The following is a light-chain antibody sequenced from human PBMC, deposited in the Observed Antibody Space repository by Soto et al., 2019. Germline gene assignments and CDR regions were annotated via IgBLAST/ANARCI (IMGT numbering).Light chain of an antibody. CDR2: GAS. CDR1: QSVRSTY. V-gene: IGKV3-20*01. CDR3: QQYCSSLWT. Sequence: EVVLTQSPGTLSLSPGERATLSCRASQSVRSTYLAWYQQKPGQAPRLLIYGASRRATGIPDRFSGSGSGTYFTLTISRLDPEDFAVYYCQQYCSSLWTFGQGTKVEIK. J-gene: IGKJ1*01.